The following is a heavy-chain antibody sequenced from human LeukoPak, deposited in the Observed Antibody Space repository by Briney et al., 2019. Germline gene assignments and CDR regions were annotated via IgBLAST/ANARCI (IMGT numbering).Heavy chain of an antibody. CDR3: ASLRGDGYNFSFDY. CDR2: IYYSGST. J-gene: IGHJ4*02. Sequence: SETLSLTCTVSGGSISSSSYYWGWIRQPPGEGLEWIGSIYYSGSTYYNPSLKSRVTISVDTSKNQFSLKLSSVTAADTAVYYCASLRGDGYNFSFDYWGQGTLVTVSS. CDR1: GGSISSSSYY. D-gene: IGHD5-24*01. V-gene: IGHV4-39*01.